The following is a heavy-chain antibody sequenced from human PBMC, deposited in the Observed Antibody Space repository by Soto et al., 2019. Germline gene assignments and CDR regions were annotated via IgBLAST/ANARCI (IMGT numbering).Heavy chain of an antibody. CDR3: AREGYGDYDFGY. Sequence: SETLSLTCTVSGGSISSYYWSWIRQPPGKGLEWIGYIYYSGSTNYNPSLKSRVTISVDTSKNQFSLKLSSVTAADTAVYYCAREGYGDYDFGYWGQGTLVTVSS. J-gene: IGHJ4*02. CDR2: IYYSGST. V-gene: IGHV4-59*01. D-gene: IGHD4-17*01. CDR1: GGSISSYY.